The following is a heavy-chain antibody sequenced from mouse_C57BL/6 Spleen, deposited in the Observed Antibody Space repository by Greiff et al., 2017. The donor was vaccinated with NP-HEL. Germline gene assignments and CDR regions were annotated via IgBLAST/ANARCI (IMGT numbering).Heavy chain of an antibody. D-gene: IGHD1-1*01. CDR1: GYTFTSYW. CDR3: ARPYYGSSSYWYFDV. Sequence: VQLQQSGAELVKPGASVKLSCKASGYTFTSYWMHWVKQRPGRGLEWIGRIDPNSGGTKYNEKFKSKATLTVDKPSSTAYMQLSSLTSEDSAGYYCARPYYGSSSYWYFDVWGTGTTVTVSS. J-gene: IGHJ1*03. CDR2: IDPNSGGT. V-gene: IGHV1-72*01.